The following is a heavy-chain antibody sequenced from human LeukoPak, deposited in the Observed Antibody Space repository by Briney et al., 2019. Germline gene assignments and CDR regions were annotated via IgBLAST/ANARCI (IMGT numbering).Heavy chain of an antibody. CDR1: GFTFSSYG. CDR2: ISYDGSNK. J-gene: IGHJ4*02. D-gene: IGHD3-22*01. CDR3: TRGPGYHDSSYLDY. Sequence: PGGSLRLSCAASGFTFSSYGMHWVRQAPGKGLEWVAVISYDGSNKYYADSVKGRFTISRDNSKNTLYLQMNSLRAEDTAVYYCTRGPGYHDSSYLDYWGQETLVTVSS. V-gene: IGHV3-30*03.